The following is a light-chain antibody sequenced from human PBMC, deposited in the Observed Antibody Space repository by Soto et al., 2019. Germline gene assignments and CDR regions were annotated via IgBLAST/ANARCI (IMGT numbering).Light chain of an antibody. CDR1: QSVSTN. CDR2: FAS. CDR3: QQYDKWLRS. J-gene: IGKJ1*01. V-gene: IGKV3-15*01. Sequence: LRTKSPAALAVSQEERAALSCRATQSVSTNLAWYQQKPGQPPRLLIYFASNRATAVPARFTAGGSGTEFTLTICSLQSDDLAVYCCQQYDKWLRSFGQGTKVDIK.